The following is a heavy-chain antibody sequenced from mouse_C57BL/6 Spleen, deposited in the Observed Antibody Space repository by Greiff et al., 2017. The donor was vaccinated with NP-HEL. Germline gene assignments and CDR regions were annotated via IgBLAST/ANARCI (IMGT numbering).Heavy chain of an antibody. CDR3: ARYSAYDYDEGYAMDY. V-gene: IGHV1-22*01. D-gene: IGHD2-4*01. Sequence: EVQLQQSGPELVKPGASVKMSCKASGYTFTDYNMHWVKQSHGKSLEWIGYINPNNGGTSYNQKFKGKATLTVNKSSSTAYMELRSLTSEDSAVYYCARYSAYDYDEGYAMDYWGQGTSVTVSS. CDR1: GYTFTDYN. J-gene: IGHJ4*01. CDR2: INPNNGGT.